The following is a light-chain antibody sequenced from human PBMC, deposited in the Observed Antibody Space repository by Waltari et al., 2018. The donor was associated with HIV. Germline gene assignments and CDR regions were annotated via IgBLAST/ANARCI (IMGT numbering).Light chain of an antibody. V-gene: IGLV2-11*01. CDR3: CSYACRFYV. J-gene: IGLJ1*01. CDR2: DVN. CDR1: SRDVGGYNF. Sequence: QSALTQPRSVSGSPGQSVTISCTGSSRDVGGYNFVSCYQQRPGKAPTVLIYDVNKRPSGFPDRCSGSKSGNTASRTISGLQAEDEAEYHCCSYACRFYVFGTGTEVTVL.